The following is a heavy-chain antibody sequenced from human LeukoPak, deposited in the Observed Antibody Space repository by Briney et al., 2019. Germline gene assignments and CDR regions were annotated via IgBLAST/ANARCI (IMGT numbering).Heavy chain of an antibody. CDR3: ARGGVGATQSYYYGMDV. CDR1: GGSFSGYY. Sequence: SETLSLTCAVYGGSFSGYYWSWLRQPPGKGLDWIGEINHSGSTNYNPSLKSRVTISVDTSKNQFSLKLSSVTAADTAVYYCARGGVGATQSYYYGMDVWGQGTTVTVSS. CDR2: INHSGST. V-gene: IGHV4-34*01. J-gene: IGHJ6*02. D-gene: IGHD1-26*01.